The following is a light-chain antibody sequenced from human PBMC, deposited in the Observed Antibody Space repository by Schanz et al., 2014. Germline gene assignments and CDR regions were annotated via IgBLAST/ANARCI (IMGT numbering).Light chain of an antibody. CDR1: QSVSSN. Sequence: EIVLTQSPGTLSLSPGERATLSCRASQSVSSNLAWYQQKPGQAPRLLIYGASTRATGIPARFSGSGSGTEFSLTISRLEPEDFAVYYCHQYINSPFTFGPGTKLDLK. CDR2: GAS. V-gene: IGKV3-20*01. CDR3: HQYINSPFT. J-gene: IGKJ3*01.